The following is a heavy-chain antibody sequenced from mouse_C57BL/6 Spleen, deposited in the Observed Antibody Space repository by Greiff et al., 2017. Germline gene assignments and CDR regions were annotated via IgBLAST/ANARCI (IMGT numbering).Heavy chain of an antibody. J-gene: IGHJ4*01. D-gene: IGHD4-1*01. CDR1: GYTFTSYW. CDR2: IYPGSGST. Sequence: QVQLQQPGAELVKPGASVKMSCKASGYTFTSYWITWVKQRPGQGLEWIGDIYPGSGSTNYNEKFKSKATLTVDTSSSTAYMELSSLTSEDSAVYYCARTGTEIYYAMDYWGQGTSVTVSS. CDR3: ARTGTEIYYAMDY. V-gene: IGHV1-55*01.